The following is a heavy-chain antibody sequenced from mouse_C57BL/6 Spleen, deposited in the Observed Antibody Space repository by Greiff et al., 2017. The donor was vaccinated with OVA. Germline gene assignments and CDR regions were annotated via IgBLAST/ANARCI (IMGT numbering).Heavy chain of an antibody. CDR2: IWWNDDK. CDR3: AQIARTGTSYHAMDY. J-gene: IGHJ4*01. Sequence: QVTLKESGPGILQPSQTLSLTCSFSGFSLSTSNMGIGWIRQPSGKGLAWLAHIWWNDDKYYNPSLQRRPTISKDTSTNQGFLKNTSVDTADTATYYCAQIARTGTSYHAMDYWGQGTSVTVSS. CDR1: GFSLSTSNMG. V-gene: IGHV8-5*01. D-gene: IGHD4-1*01.